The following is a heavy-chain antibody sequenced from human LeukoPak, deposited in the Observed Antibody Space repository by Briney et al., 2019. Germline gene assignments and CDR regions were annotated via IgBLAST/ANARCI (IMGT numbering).Heavy chain of an antibody. D-gene: IGHD2-2*01. CDR3: TREYQLLSFFDS. CDR2: ISWNSGSI. J-gene: IGHJ4*02. V-gene: IGHV3-9*01. Sequence: PGGSLRLSCAASGFTFDDYAMHCVRHAPGEGLEWVSGISWNSGSIGYADSVKGRFTISRDNAKNSLYLKMNSLKTEDTAVYYCTREYQLLSFFDSWGQGTLVTVSS. CDR1: GFTFDDYA.